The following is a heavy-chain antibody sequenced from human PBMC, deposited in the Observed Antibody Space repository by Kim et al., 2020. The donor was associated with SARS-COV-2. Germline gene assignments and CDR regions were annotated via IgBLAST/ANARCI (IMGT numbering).Heavy chain of an antibody. V-gene: IGHV3-23*01. CDR1: GFTFSSFA. D-gene: IGHD2-2*01. CDR3: AKAAGKYPEYNWFDP. J-gene: IGHJ5*02. Sequence: GGSLRLSCATSGFTFSSFAISWVRQAPGKGLEWVSSVSGSGSATYYADSVKGRFTISGDNSKNTLYLEINSLRAEDTAVYYCAKAAGKYPEYNWFDPWGQGTLVTVSS. CDR2: VSGSGSAT.